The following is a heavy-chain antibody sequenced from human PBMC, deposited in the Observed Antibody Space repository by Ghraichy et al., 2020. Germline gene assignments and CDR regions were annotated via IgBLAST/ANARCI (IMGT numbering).Heavy chain of an antibody. CDR2: IGPSSNYI. CDR3: ARAYAGYGSGGGDFDY. Sequence: GESLNISCVGSGFTFSSHSMIWVRQAPGKGLEWVSFIGPSSNYIYYADSMKGRFTISRDNTKNSLSLRMNSLRAEDTTVYYCARAYAGYGSGGGDFDYWGQGTLVTVSS. J-gene: IGHJ4*02. D-gene: IGHD6-19*01. CDR1: GFTFSSHS. V-gene: IGHV3-21*01.